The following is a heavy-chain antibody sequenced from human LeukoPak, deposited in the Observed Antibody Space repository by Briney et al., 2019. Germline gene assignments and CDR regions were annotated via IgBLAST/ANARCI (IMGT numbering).Heavy chain of an antibody. D-gene: IGHD6-13*01. Sequence: ASVKVSCAASGFTFTGYYMHWVRQAPGQGLEWMGWINTNSGGTNYAQKFQGRVTMTRDTSISTAYMELSRLRSDDTAVYYCARGQAAAGLLSFDYWGQGTLVTVSS. CDR3: ARGQAAAGLLSFDY. CDR2: INTNSGGT. CDR1: GFTFTGYY. J-gene: IGHJ4*02. V-gene: IGHV1-2*02.